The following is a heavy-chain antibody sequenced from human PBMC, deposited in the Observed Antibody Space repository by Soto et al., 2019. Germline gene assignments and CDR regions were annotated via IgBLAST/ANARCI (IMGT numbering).Heavy chain of an antibody. D-gene: IGHD2-15*01. CDR3: ARAVGEYYYYYGMDV. Sequence: ASVKVSCQASGYTVPGYYMQSVRQAPGQGLEWMGWINPNSGGTNYAQKFQGWVTMTRDTSISTAYMELSRLRSDDTAVYYCARAVGEYYYYYGMDVWGQGPTVTGSS. CDR1: GYTVPGYY. J-gene: IGHJ6*02. V-gene: IGHV1-2*04. CDR2: INPNSGGT.